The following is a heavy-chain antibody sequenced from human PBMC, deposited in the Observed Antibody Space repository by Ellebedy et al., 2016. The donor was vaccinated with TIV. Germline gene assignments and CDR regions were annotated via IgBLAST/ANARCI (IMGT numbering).Heavy chain of an antibody. CDR3: ARDTGSYPNWIDP. V-gene: IGHV1-2*02. CDR1: GYIFTGYF. CDR2: INPNNGGP. D-gene: IGHD1-26*01. J-gene: IGHJ5*02. Sequence: AASVKVSCKPSGYIFTGYFMHWVRQAPGQGLEWMGWINPNNGGPEYAQKSQGRVTMTSDASISTAYMELSRLTADDTAVYYCARDTGSYPNWIDPWGQGTLVTVSS.